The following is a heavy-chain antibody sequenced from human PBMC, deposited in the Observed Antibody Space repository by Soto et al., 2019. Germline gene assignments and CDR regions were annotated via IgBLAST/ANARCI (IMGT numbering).Heavy chain of an antibody. CDR1: GFTFSSYS. V-gene: IGHV3-21*01. D-gene: IGHD6-6*01. CDR3: ARDKGYSSSSDYYGMDV. CDR2: ISSSSSYI. J-gene: IGHJ6*02. Sequence: LSLTCAASGFTFSSYSMNWVRQAPGKGLEWVSSISSSSSYIYYADSVKGRFTISRDNAKNSLYLQMNSLRAEDTAVYYCARDKGYSSSSDYYGMDVWGQGTTVTVSS.